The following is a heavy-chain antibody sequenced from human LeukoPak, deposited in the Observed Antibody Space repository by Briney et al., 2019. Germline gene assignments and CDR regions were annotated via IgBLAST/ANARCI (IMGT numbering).Heavy chain of an antibody. D-gene: IGHD5-24*01. V-gene: IGHV3-23*01. Sequence: GGSLRLSCIASGFTFSIYGMSWVRQAPGKGLEWVSHISSTGGSTYYTDSVKGRFTISRDNSKNTLYLQMNSLRAEDTALYYCARDAGLRRNGYNPFDCWGQGILVTVSS. CDR1: GFTFSIYG. J-gene: IGHJ4*02. CDR2: ISSTGGST. CDR3: ARDAGLRRNGYNPFDC.